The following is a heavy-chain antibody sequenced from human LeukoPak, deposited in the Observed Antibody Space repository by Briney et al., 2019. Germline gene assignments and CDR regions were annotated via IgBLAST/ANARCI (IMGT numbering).Heavy chain of an antibody. CDR3: ARAGTGYYDFWSGYYTSVYFDY. D-gene: IGHD3-3*01. CDR2: INSDGSST. Sequence: GGSLRLSCAASGFTFSSYWMHWVRQAPGKGLVWASRINSDGSSTSYADSVKGRFTISRDNAKNTLYLQMNSLRAEDTAVYYCARAGTGYYDFWSGYYTSVYFDYWGQGTLVTVSS. V-gene: IGHV3-74*01. J-gene: IGHJ4*02. CDR1: GFTFSSYW.